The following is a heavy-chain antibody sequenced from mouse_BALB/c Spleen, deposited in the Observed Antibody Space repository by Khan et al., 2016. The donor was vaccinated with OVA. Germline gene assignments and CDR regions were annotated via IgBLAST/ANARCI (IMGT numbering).Heavy chain of an antibody. Sequence: QIQLVQSGPELKKPGETVKISCKASGYLFTNYGMNWVKQAPGQGLKWMGWINTYTGEPTYADDLRGRFAFSLVTSASTAYLQVDSLKNDEKATYFCARVALYYGRGKYGWFAYWGQGNMVTVT. D-gene: IGHD1-1*01. CDR3: ARVALYYGRGKYGWFAY. J-gene: IGHJ3*01. CDR2: INTYTGEP. V-gene: IGHV9-1*02. CDR1: GYLFTNYG.